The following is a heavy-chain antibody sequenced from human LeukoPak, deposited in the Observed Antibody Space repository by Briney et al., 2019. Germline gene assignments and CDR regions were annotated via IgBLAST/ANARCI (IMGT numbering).Heavy chain of an antibody. CDR1: GYTFTSYD. V-gene: IGHV1-8*01. CDR2: MNPHSGNT. CDR3: ARDQFVQSFDI. J-gene: IGHJ3*02. D-gene: IGHD3-16*02. Sequence: ASVKVSCKASGYTFTSYDINWVRQATGQGLEWMGWMNPHSGNTGYAQKFQGRVTLTRNTSTSTAYMELSSLRSDDTAVYYCARDQFVQSFDIWGQGTMVTVSS.